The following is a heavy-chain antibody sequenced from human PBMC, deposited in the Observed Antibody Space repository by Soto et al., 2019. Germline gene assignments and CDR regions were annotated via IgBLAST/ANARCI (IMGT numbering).Heavy chain of an antibody. CDR3: VKERYAQLWLEACGTDV. CDR1: GFTFSSYG. CDR2: ISYDGTDK. D-gene: IGHD5-18*01. J-gene: IGHJ6*02. V-gene: IGHV3-30*18. Sequence: GGSLRLSCAASGFTFSSYGIHWVRQAPGKGLEWVALISYDGTDKYYADSVKGRFTISRDNSKNTLYLQMSSLGPEDTAVYYCVKERYAQLWLEACGTDVWGPGTTVTVSS.